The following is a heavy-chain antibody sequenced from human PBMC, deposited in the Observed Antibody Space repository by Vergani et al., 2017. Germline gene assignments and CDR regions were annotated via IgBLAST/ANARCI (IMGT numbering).Heavy chain of an antibody. V-gene: IGHV4-34*01. CDR1: GGSFSGYY. J-gene: IGHJ4*02. CDR3: ASQRYCSSTSCYRGGADY. CDR2: INHSGST. Sequence: QVQLQQWGAGLLKPSETLSLTCAVYGGSFSGYYWSWIRQPPGKGLEWIGEINHSGSTNYNPSLKSRVTISVDTSKNQFSLKLSSVTAAETAVYYCASQRYCSSTSCYRGGADYWGQGTLVTVSS. D-gene: IGHD2-2*01.